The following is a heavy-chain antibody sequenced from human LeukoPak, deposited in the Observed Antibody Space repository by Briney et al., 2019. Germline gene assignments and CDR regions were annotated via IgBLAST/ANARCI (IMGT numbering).Heavy chain of an antibody. J-gene: IGHJ6*02. Sequence: GGSLRLSCAASGFTFSNYPMYWVRQAPGKGLEWVAFISNDGSNKYYADSVKGRFTISRDNSKNTLYVQMNSLRAEDTAVYYCAKDLHCSSTSCKYSYGMDVWGQGTTVTVSS. D-gene: IGHD2-2*01. CDR1: GFTFSNYP. CDR2: ISNDGSNK. CDR3: AKDLHCSSTSCKYSYGMDV. V-gene: IGHV3-30-3*01.